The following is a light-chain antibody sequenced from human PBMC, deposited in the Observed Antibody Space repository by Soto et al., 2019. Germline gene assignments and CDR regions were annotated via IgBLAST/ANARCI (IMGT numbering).Light chain of an antibody. J-gene: IGLJ2*01. CDR1: SSDVGGYNY. V-gene: IGLV2-8*01. CDR3: SSYAGSS. CDR2: EVS. Sequence: QSVLTQPPSASGSPGQSVTISCTGTSSDVGGYNYVSWYQQHPGKAPKLMIYEVSKRPSGVPDRFSGSKSGNTASLTVSGLQAEYEADYYCSSYAGSSFGGGTKLTVL.